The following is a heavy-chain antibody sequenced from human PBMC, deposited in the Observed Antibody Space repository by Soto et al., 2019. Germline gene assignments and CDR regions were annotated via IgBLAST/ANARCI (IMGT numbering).Heavy chain of an antibody. CDR3: ARGGLYCNATSCHYFGMDV. CDR1: GYTLTSHH. Sequence: GASVKVSCKASGYTLTSHHINWVRQATGQGLEWLGTMDPNSGDTFYAQKFQGRVTMTREISINTAFMDLSSLRSDDTAVYYCARGGLYCNATSCHYFGMDVWGQGTTVTVSS. V-gene: IGHV1-8*01. D-gene: IGHD2-2*01. J-gene: IGHJ6*02. CDR2: MDPNSGDT.